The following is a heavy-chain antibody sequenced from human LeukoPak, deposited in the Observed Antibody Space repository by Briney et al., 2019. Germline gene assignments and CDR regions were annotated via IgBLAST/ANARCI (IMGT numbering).Heavy chain of an antibody. CDR2: ISSSSNYI. Sequence: KPGGSLRLSCAASGFTFSSYSMSWVRQAPGKGLEWVSSISSSSNYIYYADSVKGRFTISRDNAKNSLYLQMNSPRAEDTAVYYCARDLGEYCTNGVCYTQEGYWGQGTLVTVSS. D-gene: IGHD2-8*01. CDR3: ARDLGEYCTNGVCYTQEGY. V-gene: IGHV3-21*01. J-gene: IGHJ4*02. CDR1: GFTFSSYS.